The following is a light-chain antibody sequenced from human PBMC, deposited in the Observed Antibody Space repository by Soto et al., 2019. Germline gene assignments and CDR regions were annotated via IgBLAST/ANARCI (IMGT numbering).Light chain of an antibody. CDR1: SSDVGDNY. J-gene: IGLJ1*01. CDR3: RAYAGSNNFV. CDR2: EVS. V-gene: IGLV2-8*01. Sequence: QAVLTQHPSASGSPGQSVTISCTGTSSDVGDNYVSWYQQHLGKAPKLIIYEVSQRPSGVPDRFSGSKSGNTASLTVSGLQTEDEADYYCRAYAGSNNFVFGSGTKVTVL.